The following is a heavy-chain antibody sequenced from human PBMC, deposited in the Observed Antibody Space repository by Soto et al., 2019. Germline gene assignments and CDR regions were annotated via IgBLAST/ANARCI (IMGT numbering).Heavy chain of an antibody. CDR3: ARVTAMAYDAFDI. D-gene: IGHD5-18*01. J-gene: IGHJ3*02. CDR2: INPNSGGT. Sequence: ASVKVSCKASGYTFTGYYMHWVRRAPGQGLEWMGWINPNSGGTNYAQKFQGRVTMTRDTSISTAYMELSRLRSDDTAVYYCARVTAMAYDAFDIWGQGTMVTVSS. V-gene: IGHV1-2*02. CDR1: GYTFTGYY.